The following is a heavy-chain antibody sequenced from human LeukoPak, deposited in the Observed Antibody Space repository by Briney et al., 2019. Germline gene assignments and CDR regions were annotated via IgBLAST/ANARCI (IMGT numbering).Heavy chain of an antibody. CDR1: GFTFTGSA. V-gene: IGHV3-23*01. D-gene: IGHD3-10*01. CDR3: AKGYYGSGSYGWFDY. CDR2: FSGSGDRT. J-gene: IGHJ4*02. Sequence: GGSLRLSCAPPGFTFTGSAMSGVRPAPGRGRGWVSTFSGSGDRTYYADSVKGRFTISRDNSKNTLFLQMNSLRAEDTAVYYCAKGYYGSGSYGWFDYWGQGTLVTVSS.